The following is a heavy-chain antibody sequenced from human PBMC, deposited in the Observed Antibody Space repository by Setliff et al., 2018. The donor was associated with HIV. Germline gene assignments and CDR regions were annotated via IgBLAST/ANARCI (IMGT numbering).Heavy chain of an antibody. J-gene: IGHJ6*02. CDR1: GGSISSDCCY. CDR2: IYYSGYT. V-gene: IGHV4-39*01. D-gene: IGHD6-19*01. CDR3: ASHLDGWYYYGMDV. Sequence: SETLSLTCRVSGGSISSDCCYWGWIRQPPGKGLEWIASIYYSGYTYSNPSLKSRVTISVDTSKNQFSLKLSSVTAADTAVYYCASHLDGWYYYGMDVWGQGTTVTVSS.